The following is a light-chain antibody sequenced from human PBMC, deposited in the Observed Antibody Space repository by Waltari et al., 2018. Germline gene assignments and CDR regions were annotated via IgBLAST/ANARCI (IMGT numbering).Light chain of an antibody. CDR3: QVWDANNEPGL. Sequence: SYVLTQPPSVSVAPGETARITCGGNNIGTKSVHWYRQKPGQAPVLGIAYESDRPSGIPERFSGSNTGDTATLTISRVEAGDEADYYCQVWDANNEPGLFGTGTEVTV. V-gene: IGLV3-21*01. J-gene: IGLJ1*01. CDR2: YES. CDR1: NIGTKS.